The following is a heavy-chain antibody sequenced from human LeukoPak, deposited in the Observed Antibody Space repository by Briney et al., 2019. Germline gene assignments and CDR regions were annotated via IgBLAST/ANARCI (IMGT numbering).Heavy chain of an antibody. CDR1: GGSISSSSYY. CDR3: ARRAAMATDY. J-gene: IGHJ4*02. D-gene: IGHD5-18*01. CDR2: IYYSGNT. Sequence: PSETLSLTCTVSGGSISSSSYYWGWIRQPPGKGLEWIGSIYYSGNTYYNPSLKSRVTISVDTSKNQFSRKLSSVTAADTAVYYCARRAAMATDYWGQGTLVTVSS. V-gene: IGHV4-39*01.